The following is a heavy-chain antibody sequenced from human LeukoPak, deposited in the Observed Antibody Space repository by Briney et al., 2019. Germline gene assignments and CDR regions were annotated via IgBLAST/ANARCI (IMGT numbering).Heavy chain of an antibody. V-gene: IGHV3-9*01. J-gene: IGHJ4*02. CDR3: AKVIGYAESGYLTSAVDY. CDR2: ISWNSGSI. CDR1: GFTFDDYA. Sequence: GGALRLSCAASGFTFDDYAMHWVRQAPGKGLEWVSGISWNSGSIGYADSVKGRFTISRDNAKNSLYLQMNSLRAEDTALYYCAKVIGYAESGYLTSAVDYWGQGTLVTVSS. D-gene: IGHD3-22*01.